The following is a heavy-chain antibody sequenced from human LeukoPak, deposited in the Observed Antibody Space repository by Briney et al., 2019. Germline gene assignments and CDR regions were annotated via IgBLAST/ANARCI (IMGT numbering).Heavy chain of an antibody. J-gene: IGHJ4*02. CDR2: IYHTGST. Sequence: SETLSLTCAVSGGSISSSKWWSWVRQPPGKGLEWIGEIYHTGSTNYNPSRKSRVTILVDKSKNQFSLKLSSVTAADTAVYYCARLSLKVLEWSPTKGKETHYFDYWGQGTLVTVSS. CDR3: ARLSLKVLEWSPTKGKETHYFDY. V-gene: IGHV4-4*02. D-gene: IGHD3-3*01. CDR1: GGSISSSKW.